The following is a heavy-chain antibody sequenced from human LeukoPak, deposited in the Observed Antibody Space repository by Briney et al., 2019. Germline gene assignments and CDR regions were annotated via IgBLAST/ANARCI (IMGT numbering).Heavy chain of an antibody. CDR2: IYVGGSA. V-gene: IGHV3-53*01. CDR1: KFTFSHYG. J-gene: IGHJ4*02. CDR3: ARLKIDGTHFDY. Sequence: GGSLRLSCTASKFTFSHYGMQWVRQIPGKGLEWVSVIYVGGSAYYADSVKGRFTISGDSSKNTLYLQMNSLRAEDTAVYYCARLKIDGTHFDYWGQGTLVTVSS. D-gene: IGHD3-9*01.